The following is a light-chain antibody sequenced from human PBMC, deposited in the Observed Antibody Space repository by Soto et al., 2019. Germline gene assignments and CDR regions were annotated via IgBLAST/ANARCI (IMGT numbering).Light chain of an antibody. CDR1: QNVNIN. V-gene: IGKV3-15*01. CDR2: GAS. J-gene: IGKJ1*01. Sequence: EVVMTQSPATLSVSPGERVTLSCRASQNVNINLAWYQHKAGQAPRLLLYGASNRATDIPVKFSGSGYGTEFTLTISSLQSEDFAVYYCQQYNDWPRTFGQGTRVE. CDR3: QQYNDWPRT.